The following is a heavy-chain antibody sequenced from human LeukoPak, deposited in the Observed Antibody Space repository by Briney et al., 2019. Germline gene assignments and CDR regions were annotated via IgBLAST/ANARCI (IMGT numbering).Heavy chain of an antibody. V-gene: IGHV1-8*01. CDR2: MNPNSGNA. CDR1: GYTFTSYD. D-gene: IGHD3-9*01. CDR3: ARGAVDPYYDILTDEDGMIQNDY. Sequence: ASVKVSCKASGYTFTSYDINWVRQATGQGLEWMGWMNPNSGNAGYAQKFQGRVTMTRNTSISTAYMELSSLGSEDTAVYYCARGAVDPYYDILTDEDGMIQNDYWGQGTLVTVSS. J-gene: IGHJ4*02.